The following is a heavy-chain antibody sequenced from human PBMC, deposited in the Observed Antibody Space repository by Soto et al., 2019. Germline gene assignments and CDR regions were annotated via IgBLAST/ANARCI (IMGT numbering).Heavy chain of an antibody. V-gene: IGHV3-66*01. CDR2: IFGDGRT. CDR3: AGDPFQGFGS. J-gene: IGHJ5*01. CDR1: GFTVGNNY. Sequence: PGGSLRLSCAASGFTVGNNYMSWVRQAPTKGLEWLSVIFGDGRTYYADSVKGRFTVSRDSSENTLFPQINNLRAEDTAVYYCAGDPFQGFGSWGHGTLVTVSS.